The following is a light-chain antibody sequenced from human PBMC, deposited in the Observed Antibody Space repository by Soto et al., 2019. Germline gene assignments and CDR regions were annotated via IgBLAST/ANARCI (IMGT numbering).Light chain of an antibody. CDR3: QQDNNRQPLT. Sequence: EIVMTQSPATLSVSPGERATLSCRASQSVGVTLAWYQQKPGQAPRLLLYRASTEATGIPARFSGSGSGTEFTLTMSSLQSEDFAVYYCQQDNNRQPLTFGGGTKVEIK. CDR1: QSVGVT. J-gene: IGKJ4*01. V-gene: IGKV3-15*01. CDR2: RAS.